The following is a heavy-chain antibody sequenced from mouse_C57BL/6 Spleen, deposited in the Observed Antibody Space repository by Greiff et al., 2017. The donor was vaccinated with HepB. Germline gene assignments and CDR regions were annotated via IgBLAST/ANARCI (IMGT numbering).Heavy chain of an antibody. CDR3: ASGDDYGAWFAY. CDR1: GYTFTDYY. CDR2: INPNNGGT. V-gene: IGHV1-26*01. D-gene: IGHD2-4*01. J-gene: IGHJ3*01. Sequence: EVQLQQSGPELVKPGASVKISCKASGYTFTDYYMNWVKQSHGKSLEWIGDINPNNGGTSYNQKFKGKATLTVDKSSSTAYMELRSLTSEDSAVYYCASGDDYGAWFAYWGQGTLVTVSA.